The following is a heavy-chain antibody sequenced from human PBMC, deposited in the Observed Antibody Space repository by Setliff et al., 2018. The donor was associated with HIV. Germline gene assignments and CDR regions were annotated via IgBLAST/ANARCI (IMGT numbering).Heavy chain of an antibody. V-gene: IGHV7-4-1*02. CDR3: AISIAAAARLAY. CDR1: GGTISNSG. Sequence: GASVKVSCKASGGTISNSGISWVRQAPGQGLEWMGWINTNTGNPTYAQGFTGRFVFSLDTSVSTAYLQISSLKAEDTAVYYCAISIAAAARLAYWGQGTLVTVSS. D-gene: IGHD6-13*01. J-gene: IGHJ4*02. CDR2: INTNTGNP.